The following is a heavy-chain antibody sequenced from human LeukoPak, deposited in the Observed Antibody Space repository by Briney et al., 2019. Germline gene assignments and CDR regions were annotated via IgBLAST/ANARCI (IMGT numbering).Heavy chain of an antibody. D-gene: IGHD2-15*01. Sequence: ASVKVSCKASGYTFNTYGITWVRQAPGQGLEWMGWISGYNGKTKYAQKLQERVTMTTDTSTTTAYMELRSLRFDDMAVYYCARAGAVVDNWFDPWGQGTLVTVSS. CDR3: ARAGAVVDNWFDP. CDR1: GYTFNTYG. J-gene: IGHJ5*02. V-gene: IGHV1-18*03. CDR2: ISGYNGKT.